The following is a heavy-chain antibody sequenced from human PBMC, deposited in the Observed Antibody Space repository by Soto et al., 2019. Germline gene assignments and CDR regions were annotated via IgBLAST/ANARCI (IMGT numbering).Heavy chain of an antibody. Sequence: SVKVSCKASGYTFSSYAISWVRQAPGQGLEWMGGIIPIFGTANYAQKFQGRVTITADDSTSTAYMELSSLRSEDTAVYYCANSFWSGYGRRNYFYYGIDVWGQGTTVTVSS. CDR2: IIPIFGTA. CDR1: GYTFSSYA. V-gene: IGHV1-69*13. J-gene: IGHJ6*02. D-gene: IGHD3-3*01. CDR3: ANSFWSGYGRRNYFYYGIDV.